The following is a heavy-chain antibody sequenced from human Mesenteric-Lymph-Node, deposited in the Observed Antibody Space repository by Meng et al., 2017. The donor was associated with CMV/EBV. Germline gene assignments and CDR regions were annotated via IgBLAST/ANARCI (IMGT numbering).Heavy chain of an antibody. CDR3: AREVGTQNWNDEKWFDP. Sequence: RTYGITWVRQVTGQGLEWMGGSIPIFGTAKYSQKFQGRLTITTDDSATTGYMELRSLTSDDKAVYYCAREVGTQNWNDEKWFDPWGQGTLVTVSS. CDR2: SIPIFGTA. CDR1: RTYG. D-gene: IGHD1-1*01. V-gene: IGHV1-69*05. J-gene: IGHJ5*02.